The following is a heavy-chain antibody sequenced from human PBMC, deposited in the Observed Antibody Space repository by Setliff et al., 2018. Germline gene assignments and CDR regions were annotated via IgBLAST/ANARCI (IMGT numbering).Heavy chain of an antibody. CDR2: IVVGSGHP. J-gene: IGHJ5*02. V-gene: IGHV1-58*01. CDR3: AARYYYDTLPYGS. Sequence: SVKVSCKASGFSFSSSALQWVRQARGQRLEWIGWIVVGSGHPDYAQNFQERVTITRDMSTSTAYMELTSLTSEDTSLYYCAARYYYDTLPYGSWGQGTRVTVSS. D-gene: IGHD3-22*01. CDR1: GFSFSSSA.